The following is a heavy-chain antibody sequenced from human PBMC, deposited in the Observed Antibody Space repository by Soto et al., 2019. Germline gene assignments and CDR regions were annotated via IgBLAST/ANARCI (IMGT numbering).Heavy chain of an antibody. Sequence: ASVKVSCKASGYTFTGYYMHWVRQAPGQGLEWMGWINPNSGGTNYAQKFQGWVTMTTDTSTSTAYMELRSLRSDDTAVYYCASLYGSGSYYNPDAFDTWGQGTMVTRLL. CDR1: GYTFTGYY. CDR3: ASLYGSGSYYNPDAFDT. CDR2: INPNSGGT. D-gene: IGHD3-10*01. J-gene: IGHJ3*02. V-gene: IGHV1-2*04.